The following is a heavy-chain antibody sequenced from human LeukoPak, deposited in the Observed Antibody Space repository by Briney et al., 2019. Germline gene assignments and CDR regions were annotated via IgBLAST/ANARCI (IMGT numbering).Heavy chain of an antibody. Sequence: GASVKVSCKASGYTFTNYGVHWVRQAPGQGLEWMAWTNTSKGNTEYAQKFQGRVTFTTDTSTSTAYIELRSLRSDDTAVYYCAREYGTENDYWGQGTLVTVSS. V-gene: IGHV1-18*01. CDR1: GYTFTNYG. D-gene: IGHD1-26*01. CDR2: TNTSKGNT. CDR3: AREYGTENDY. J-gene: IGHJ4*02.